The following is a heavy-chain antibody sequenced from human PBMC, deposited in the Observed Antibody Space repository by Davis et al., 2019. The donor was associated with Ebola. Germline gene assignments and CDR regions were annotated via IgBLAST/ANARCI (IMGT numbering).Heavy chain of an antibody. CDR2: ITGSDGST. CDR3: ARDIAVAGKIGFDY. V-gene: IGHV3-23*01. CDR1: GFTFSSYA. Sequence: GESLKISCAASGFTFSSYAMSWVRQAPGKGLEWVSAITGSDGSTYCADSVKGRFTISRDNSKNTLYLQMNSLRPEDTAVSSCARDIAVAGKIGFDYWGQGTLVTVSS. D-gene: IGHD6-19*01. J-gene: IGHJ4*02.